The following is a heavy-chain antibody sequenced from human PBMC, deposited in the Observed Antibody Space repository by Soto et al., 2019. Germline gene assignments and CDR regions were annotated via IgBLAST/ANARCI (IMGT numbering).Heavy chain of an antibody. CDR2: IKQAGSEK. CDR3: AREKRANGYFDY. V-gene: IGHV3-7*01. D-gene: IGHD6-25*01. J-gene: IGHJ4*02. Sequence: EVQLVESGGGLVQTGGSLRLSCAASGFTFSAYWMCWVRQAPGKGLEWVANIKQAGSEKYYVDSVNGRFIISRDDAKNSLFLQVNSLRVEDTAVYYCAREKRANGYFDYWGQGTLVTVSS. CDR1: GFTFSAYW.